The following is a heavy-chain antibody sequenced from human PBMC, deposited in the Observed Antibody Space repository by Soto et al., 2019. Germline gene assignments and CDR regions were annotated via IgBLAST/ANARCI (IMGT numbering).Heavy chain of an antibody. J-gene: IGHJ6*02. CDR2: IKSKTDGGTT. CDR1: GFTFSNAW. Sequence: GGSLRLSXAASGFTFSNAWMSWVRQAPGKGLEWVGRIKSKTDGGTTDYAAPVKGRFTISRDDSKNTLYLQMNSLKTEDTAVYYCTTVLYDFWSGYPPRYYYGMDVWGQGTTVTVSS. CDR3: TTVLYDFWSGYPPRYYYGMDV. D-gene: IGHD3-3*01. V-gene: IGHV3-15*01.